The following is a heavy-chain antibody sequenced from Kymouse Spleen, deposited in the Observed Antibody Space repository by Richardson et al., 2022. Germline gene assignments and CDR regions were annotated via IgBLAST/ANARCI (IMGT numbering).Heavy chain of an antibody. CDR2: IYSCGST. J-gene: IGHJ6*02. Sequence: EVQLVESGGGLIQPGGSLRLSCAASGFTVSSNYMSWVRQAPGKGLEWVSVIYSCGSTYYADSVKGRFTISRDNSKNTLYLQMNSLRAEDTAVYYCARDGRYYYGSGSYFYYYYYGMDVWGQGTTVTVSS. V-gene: IGHV3-66*03. CDR3: ARDGRYYYGSGSYFYYYYYGMDV. D-gene: IGHD3-10*01. CDR1: GFTVSSNY.